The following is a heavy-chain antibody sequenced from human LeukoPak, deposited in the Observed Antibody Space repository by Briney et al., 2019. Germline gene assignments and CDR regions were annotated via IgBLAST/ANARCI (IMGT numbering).Heavy chain of an antibody. CDR3: AKDLRLAAAGNDFDY. Sequence: KTGGSLRLSCAASGFTFSSYGMSWVRQAPGKGLEWVSAISGSGGSTYYADSVKGRFTISRDNSKNTLYLQMNSLRAEDTAVYYCAKDLRLAAAGNDFDYWGQGTLVTVSS. D-gene: IGHD6-13*01. CDR1: GFTFSSYG. CDR2: ISGSGGST. V-gene: IGHV3-23*01. J-gene: IGHJ4*02.